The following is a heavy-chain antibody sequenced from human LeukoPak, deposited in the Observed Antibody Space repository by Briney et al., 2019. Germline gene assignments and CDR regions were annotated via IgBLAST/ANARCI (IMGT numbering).Heavy chain of an antibody. D-gene: IGHD6-13*01. CDR1: GFTFDDYG. CDR3: AKDIGVYSHGYDY. Sequence: PGGSLRLSCAASGFTFDDYGMHWVRQAPGKGLEWISGISWNSGSIGYADSVKGRFTISRDNGKNSLYQQMNSLRAEDTAFYYCAKDIGVYSHGYDYWGQGTLVTVYS. V-gene: IGHV3-9*01. CDR2: ISWNSGSI. J-gene: IGHJ4*02.